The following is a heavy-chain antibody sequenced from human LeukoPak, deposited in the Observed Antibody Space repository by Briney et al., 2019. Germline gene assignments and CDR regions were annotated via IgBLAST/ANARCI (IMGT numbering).Heavy chain of an antibody. CDR3: ARDLSALGRYDY. D-gene: IGHD3-10*01. CDR2: ISSRGSTI. J-gene: IGHJ4*02. V-gene: IGHV3-11*04. Sequence: GGSLKLSCAASGFTFSDYYMSWIRQAPGKGLEWVSYISSRGSTIYYADSVKGRFTISRDNAKNSLYLQMNSLRAEDTAVYYCARDLSALGRYDYWGQGTLVTVSS. CDR1: GFTFSDYY.